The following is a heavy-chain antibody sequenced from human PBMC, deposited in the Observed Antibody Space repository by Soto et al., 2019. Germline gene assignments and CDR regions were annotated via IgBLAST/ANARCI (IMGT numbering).Heavy chain of an antibody. D-gene: IGHD5-12*01. CDR3: AGAPYSGYAY. J-gene: IGHJ4*02. Sequence: EVQLLESGGGLVQPGGSLRLSCAASGFTFSSYAMSWVRQAPGKGLEWVSGISGSGGSTYYADSVKGRFTISRDNSKNTLYLEMNSLRAEDMAVYYCAGAPYSGYAYWGQGTLVTVSS. V-gene: IGHV3-23*01. CDR1: GFTFSSYA. CDR2: ISGSGGST.